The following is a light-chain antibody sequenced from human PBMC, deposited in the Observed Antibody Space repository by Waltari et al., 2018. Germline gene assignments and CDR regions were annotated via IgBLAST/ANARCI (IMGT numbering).Light chain of an antibody. CDR1: QSVSRA. CDR2: GAS. Sequence: EIVLTQSPATLSLSPGERATLSCWASQSVSRALVWYQQKPGQAPRLLIYGASTRAPGIPDRFSGSGSGTDFSLTINRLEPEDFAVYYCQHYVRLPATFGQGTKVEI. V-gene: IGKV3-20*01. CDR3: QHYVRLPAT. J-gene: IGKJ1*01.